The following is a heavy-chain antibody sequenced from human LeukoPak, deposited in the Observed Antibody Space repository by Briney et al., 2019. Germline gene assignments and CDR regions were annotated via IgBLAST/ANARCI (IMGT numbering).Heavy chain of an antibody. CDR1: GGSFSGYY. CDR2: INHSGST. CDR3: ARSGPRAIGGWYFDY. V-gene: IGHV4-34*01. Sequence: PSETLSLTCVVYGGSFSGYYWSWIRQPPGKGLEWIGEINHSGSTNYNPSLKSRVTISVDTSKNQFSLKLSSVTAADTAVYYCARSGPRAIGGWYFDYWGQGTLVTVSS. J-gene: IGHJ4*02. D-gene: IGHD6-19*01.